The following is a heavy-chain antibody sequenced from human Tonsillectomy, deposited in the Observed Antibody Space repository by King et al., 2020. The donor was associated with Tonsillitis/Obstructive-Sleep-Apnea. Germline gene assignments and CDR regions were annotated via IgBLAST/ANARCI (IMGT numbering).Heavy chain of an antibody. Sequence: VQLVESGAEVKKPGASVKVSCKASGYTFTRYGISWVRQAPGQGLEWMGWISAYNGNTNYAQKLQGRVTMTTDTSTSTAYMELRSLRSDDTAVYYCAREDSPYDFWSGSTNIYFEYWGQGTLVTVSS. CDR2: ISAYNGNT. D-gene: IGHD3-3*01. CDR3: AREDSPYDFWSGSTNIYFEY. V-gene: IGHV1-18*01. CDR1: GYTFTRYG. J-gene: IGHJ4*02.